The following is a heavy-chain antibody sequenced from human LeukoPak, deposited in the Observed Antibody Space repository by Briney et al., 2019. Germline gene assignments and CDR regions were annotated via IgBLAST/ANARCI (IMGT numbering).Heavy chain of an antibody. CDR2: IYYSGST. V-gene: IGHV4-59*08. J-gene: IGHJ5*02. CDR1: GGSFSGYY. D-gene: IGHD3-10*01. Sequence: SETLSLTCAVYGGSFSGYYWSWIRQPPGKGLEWIGYIYYSGSTNYNPSLKSRVTISVDTSKNQFSLKLSSVTAADTAVYYCARLGALWFGEMGFDPWGQGTLVTVSS. CDR3: ARLGALWFGEMGFDP.